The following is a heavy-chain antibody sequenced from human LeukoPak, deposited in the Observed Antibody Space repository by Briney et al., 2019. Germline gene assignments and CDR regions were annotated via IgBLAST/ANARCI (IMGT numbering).Heavy chain of an antibody. D-gene: IGHD1-26*01. CDR3: ARGKWELLSHYWCFDL. Sequence: SQTLSLTCAISGDSVSSNSAAWNWIRQSPSRGLEWLGRTYYRSKWYNDYAVSVKSRITIDPDTSKNQFSLQLNSVTPEDTAVYYCARGKWELLSHYWCFDLWGRGTLVTVSS. CDR1: GDSVSSNSAA. CDR2: TYYRSKWYN. V-gene: IGHV6-1*01. J-gene: IGHJ2*01.